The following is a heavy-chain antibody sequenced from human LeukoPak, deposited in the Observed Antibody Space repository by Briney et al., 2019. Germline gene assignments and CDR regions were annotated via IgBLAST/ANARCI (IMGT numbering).Heavy chain of an antibody. V-gene: IGHV4-59*01. CDR1: GGSISNYY. CDR3: ARLNRGAPNWFDP. Sequence: PSETLSLTCTVSGGSISNYYWNWIRQPPGKGLEWIGYIYYSGSTNYNPSLKSRVTISVGTSKNQFSLKLTSLTAADTAVYYCARLNRGAPNWFDPWGQGTLVTVSS. CDR2: IYYSGST. D-gene: IGHD3-10*01. J-gene: IGHJ5*02.